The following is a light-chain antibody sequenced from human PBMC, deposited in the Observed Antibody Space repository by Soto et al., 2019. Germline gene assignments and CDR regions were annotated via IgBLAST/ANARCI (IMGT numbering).Light chain of an antibody. V-gene: IGKV3D-20*02. CDR2: DAS. Sequence: EFVLTQSPGTLSLSPGERATLSCRASQTVRNNYLAWYQQKPGQAPRLLIYDASSRATGIPDRFSGSGSGTDFTLTISRLEPEDFAVYYCQQRKNWPPITFGQGTRLEIK. CDR3: QQRKNWPPIT. J-gene: IGKJ5*01. CDR1: QTVRNNY.